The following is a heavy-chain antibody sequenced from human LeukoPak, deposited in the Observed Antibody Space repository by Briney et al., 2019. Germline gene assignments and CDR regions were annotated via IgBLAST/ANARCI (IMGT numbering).Heavy chain of an antibody. CDR3: ARSPVLDRNDWSFAD. J-gene: IGHJ4*02. CDR1: GFAVSRNY. Sequence: PGGSQRLFCAASGFAVSRNYMSWVRQARGKALEWVSVSYSSVEIYYLDSVKGRLTVSRDNPKNTVYLQMNSLRAEDTAVYFCARSPVLDRNDWSFADWGQGALVTVSS. CDR2: SYSSVEI. V-gene: IGHV3-53*01. D-gene: IGHD1-1*01.